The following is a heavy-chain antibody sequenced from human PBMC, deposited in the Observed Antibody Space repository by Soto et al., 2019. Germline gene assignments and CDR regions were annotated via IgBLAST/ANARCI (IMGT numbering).Heavy chain of an antibody. V-gene: IGHV3-30*18. CDR2: ISNDGNKK. Sequence: GGSLRLSCVASGFTFSIYGMHWVRQTPGKGLEWVAVISNDGNKKYYVESVEGRFSISRDNSKDTVYLQMNNVRPEDTAKYYCAKDKVPYYDFWSGQRWFDPWGQGTQVTVSS. CDR3: AKDKVPYYDFWSGQRWFDP. D-gene: IGHD3-3*01. J-gene: IGHJ5*02. CDR1: GFTFSIYG.